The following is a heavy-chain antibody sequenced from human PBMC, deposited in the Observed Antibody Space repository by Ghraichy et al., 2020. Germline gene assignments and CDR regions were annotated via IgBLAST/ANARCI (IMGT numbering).Heavy chain of an antibody. V-gene: IGHV1-18*01. Sequence: ASVKVSCKASGYTFTSYGISWVRQAPGQGLEWMGWISAYNGNTNYAQKLQGRVTMTTDTSTSTAYMELRSLRSDDTAVYYCARDRYQQTTVTTYDYWGQGTLVTVSS. J-gene: IGHJ4*02. CDR1: GYTFTSYG. CDR2: ISAYNGNT. CDR3: ARDRYQQTTVTTYDY. D-gene: IGHD4-17*01.